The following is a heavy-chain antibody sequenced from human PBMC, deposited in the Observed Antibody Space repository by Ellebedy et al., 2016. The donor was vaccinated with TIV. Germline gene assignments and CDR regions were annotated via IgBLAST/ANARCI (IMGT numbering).Heavy chain of an antibody. V-gene: IGHV3-7*01. CDR2: IKQDGSEK. Sequence: GGSLRLXXAASGFTFSSYWMSWVRQAPGKGLEWVANIKQDGSEKYYVDSVKGRFTISRDNAKNSLYLQMNSLRAEDTAVYYCARERLVYYYYYMDVWGKGTTVTVSS. J-gene: IGHJ6*03. CDR3: ARERLVYYYYYMDV. CDR1: GFTFSSYW. D-gene: IGHD6-6*01.